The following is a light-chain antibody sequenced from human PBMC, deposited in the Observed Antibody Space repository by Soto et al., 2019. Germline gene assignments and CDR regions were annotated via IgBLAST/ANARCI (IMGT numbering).Light chain of an antibody. J-gene: IGKJ2*01. Sequence: EIVMTQSPATLSVSPGERATLSCRASQSISINLAWYQQKLGQAPRLLIYGASTRASDIPARFSGSGSGTEFTLTISSLQSEDYAIYYCHQYDSGPPYTFGQGTKVEIK. CDR3: HQYDSGPPYT. CDR1: QSISIN. V-gene: IGKV3-15*01. CDR2: GAS.